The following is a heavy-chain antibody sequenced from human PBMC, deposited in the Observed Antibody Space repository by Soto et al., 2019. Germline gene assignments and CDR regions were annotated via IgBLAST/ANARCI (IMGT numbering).Heavy chain of an antibody. CDR2: ISYDGSNK. Sequence: PGGSLRLSCAASGFTFSSYGMHWVRQAPGKGLEWVAVISYDGSNKYYADSVKGRFTISRDNSKNTLYLQMNSLRAEDTAVYYCAKAPVAGTVNYYYGMDVWGQGTTVTVSS. V-gene: IGHV3-30*18. D-gene: IGHD6-19*01. CDR3: AKAPVAGTVNYYYGMDV. J-gene: IGHJ6*02. CDR1: GFTFSSYG.